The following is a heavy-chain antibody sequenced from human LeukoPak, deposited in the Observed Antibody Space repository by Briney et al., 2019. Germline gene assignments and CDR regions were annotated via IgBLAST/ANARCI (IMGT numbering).Heavy chain of an antibody. J-gene: IGHJ4*02. D-gene: IGHD3-10*01. CDR3: ARRGVAPEWYFDY. CDR1: GGTFSSYA. CDR2: IIPIFGTA. V-gene: IGHV1-69*05. Sequence: SVKVSCKASGGTFSSYAISWVRQAPGQGLEWMGGIIPIFGTANYAQKFQGRVTITTDESTSTAYMELSSLRSEDTAVYYCARRGVAPEWYFDYWGQGTLVTVSS.